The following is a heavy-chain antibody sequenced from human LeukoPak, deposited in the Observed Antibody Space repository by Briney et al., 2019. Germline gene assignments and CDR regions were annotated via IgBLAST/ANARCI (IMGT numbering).Heavy chain of an antibody. D-gene: IGHD5-24*01. V-gene: IGHV4-4*08. Sequence: SETLSLTCTVSGGSISSYYWSWIRQPPGKGLEWIGRVYASGSTNYNPSLKSRVTISVDTSKNQFSLKLDSVTAADTAVYYCARAKSWLPFDSWGQGTLVTVSS. J-gene: IGHJ4*02. CDR3: ARAKSWLPFDS. CDR1: GGSISSYY. CDR2: VYASGST.